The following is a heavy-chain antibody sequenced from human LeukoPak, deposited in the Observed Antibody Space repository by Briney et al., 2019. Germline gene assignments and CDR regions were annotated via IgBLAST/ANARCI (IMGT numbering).Heavy chain of an antibody. CDR3: AKAEPVWELMSLDY. Sequence: PGGSLRLSCAASGFTFRSYAMSWVRQAPGKGLEWVSSISESGGGTFYADSVKGRFIISRDNSKNTLFLQMNSLRAEDTAVYYCAKAEPVWELMSLDYWGQGTLVTVSS. CDR2: ISESGGGT. J-gene: IGHJ4*02. CDR1: GFTFRSYA. D-gene: IGHD1-26*01. V-gene: IGHV3-23*01.